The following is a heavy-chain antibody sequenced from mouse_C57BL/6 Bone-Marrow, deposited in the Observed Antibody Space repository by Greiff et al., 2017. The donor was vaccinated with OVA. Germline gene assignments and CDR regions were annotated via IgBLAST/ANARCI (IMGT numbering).Heavy chain of an antibody. CDR1: GYTFTSYW. CDR3: ASPRYLLRLDY. D-gene: IGHD1-1*01. Sequence: VQLQQSGAELAKPGASVKLSCKASGYTFTSYWMHWVKQRPGQGLEWIGYINPSSGYTKYNQKFKDKATLTADKSSSTAYMQLSSLTYEDSAAYYSASPRYLLRLDYWGQGTSVTVSS. V-gene: IGHV1-7*01. J-gene: IGHJ4*01. CDR2: INPSSGYT.